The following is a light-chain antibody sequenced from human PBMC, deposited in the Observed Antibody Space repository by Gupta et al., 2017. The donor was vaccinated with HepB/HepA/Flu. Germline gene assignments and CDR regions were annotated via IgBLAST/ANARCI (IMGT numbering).Light chain of an antibody. V-gene: IGKV1-9*01. CDR3: QQHNSYPIT. J-gene: IGKJ5*01. CDR2: DAS. Sequence: DIQLTQSPSSLSASVGDRVTITCRASQGISSYLAWYQQKPGKAPKLLIYDASALERGVPSRFSGRGSGTQFTLTISSLQPEDFANYYCQQHNSYPITFGQGTQMEIK. CDR1: QGISSY.